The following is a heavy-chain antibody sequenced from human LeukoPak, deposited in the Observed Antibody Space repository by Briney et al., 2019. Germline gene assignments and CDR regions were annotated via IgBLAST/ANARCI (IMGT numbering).Heavy chain of an antibody. Sequence: NSGGSLRLSCAASGFTFSDYYMTWLRQAPGKGLEWVSSISRGGSSKYYTDSVKGRFTISRDNAKNSLYLQMNSLRAEDTAVYYCARDRYGVVGATHAFDIWGQGTMVTVSS. D-gene: IGHD1-26*01. CDR1: GFTFSDYY. CDR2: ISRGGSSK. J-gene: IGHJ3*02. V-gene: IGHV3-11*04. CDR3: ARDRYGVVGATHAFDI.